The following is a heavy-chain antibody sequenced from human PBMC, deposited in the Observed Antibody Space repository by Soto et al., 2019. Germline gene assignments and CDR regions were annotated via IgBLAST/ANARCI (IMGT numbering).Heavy chain of an antibody. D-gene: IGHD3-22*01. CDR1: GGSINNYY. J-gene: IGHJ5*02. V-gene: IGHV4-59*08. Sequence: SETLSLTCTVSGGSINNYYWTWIRQPPGMGLEWIGYVYYTGATSYNPSLKSRVTISIDGSKNQISLKLSSVTAGDTAFYYCARLGGYYHSLDTWGQGTLVTVSS. CDR2: VYYTGAT. CDR3: ARLGGYYHSLDT.